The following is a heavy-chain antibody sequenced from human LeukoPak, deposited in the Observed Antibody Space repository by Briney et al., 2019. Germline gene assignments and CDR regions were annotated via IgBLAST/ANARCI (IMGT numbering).Heavy chain of an antibody. J-gene: IGHJ5*02. CDR1: GGSISSSSYY. CDR3: AREAPVQLERLGNWFDP. Sequence: PSETLSLTCTVSGGSISSSSYYWGWIRQPPGKGLEWIGSMYSSGSTYYNPSLKSRVTISVDTSKNRFSLKLSSVTAADTAVYYCAREAPVQLERLGNWFDPWGQGTLVTVSS. D-gene: IGHD1-1*01. V-gene: IGHV4-39*07. CDR2: MYSSGST.